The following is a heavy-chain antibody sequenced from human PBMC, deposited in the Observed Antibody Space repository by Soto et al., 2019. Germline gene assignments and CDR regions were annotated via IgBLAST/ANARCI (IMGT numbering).Heavy chain of an antibody. Sequence: EVQLVESGGGLVQPGGSLRLSCAASGFTVSNNYMSWVRQAPGTGLEWVSVIYRGVNTYYADSVKGRFTISRDNSKNTLYLQMNSLRAEDTAVYYCARANYDSWRGPLDYWGQGTLVTVSA. CDR1: GFTVSNNY. CDR3: ARANYDSWRGPLDY. D-gene: IGHD3-3*01. V-gene: IGHV3-66*01. CDR2: IYRGVNT. J-gene: IGHJ4*02.